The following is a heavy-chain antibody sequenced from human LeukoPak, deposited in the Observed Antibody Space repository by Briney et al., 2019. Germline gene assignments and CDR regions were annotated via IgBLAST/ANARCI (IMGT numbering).Heavy chain of an antibody. D-gene: IGHD7-27*01. CDR3: ARDFASTPNWELDY. V-gene: IGHV1-2*06. CDR2: INPKSGGP. Sequence: GASVKVSRKASGYTFTDYYIHWVRQAPGQGLEWMGRINPKSGGPDYAQDFQGRVTMTRDTSINTADVELGSLTSDDTAVYYCARDFASTPNWELDYWGQGTPVTVS. J-gene: IGHJ4*02. CDR1: GYTFTDYY.